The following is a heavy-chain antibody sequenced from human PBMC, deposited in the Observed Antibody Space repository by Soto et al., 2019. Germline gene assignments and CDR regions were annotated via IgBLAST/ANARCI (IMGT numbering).Heavy chain of an antibody. D-gene: IGHD3-16*01. CDR1: GFRFDEYN. CDR3: ARETLSYGSALDV. CDR2: ITWNGANT. Sequence: QPGGSLRLSCAASGFRFDEYNIHWVRQAPGKGLERVSLITWNGANTYYADSVKGRFTISRDGTTKSVSLQMTSLKREDTGLYYCARETLSYGSALDVWGQGTTVTVSS. V-gene: IGHV3-43*01. J-gene: IGHJ6*02.